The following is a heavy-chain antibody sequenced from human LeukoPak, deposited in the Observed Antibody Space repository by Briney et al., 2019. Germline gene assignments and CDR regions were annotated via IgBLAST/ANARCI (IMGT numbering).Heavy chain of an antibody. V-gene: IGHV3-7*01. CDR2: IKQNGSEK. Sequence: GGSLRLSCAASGFTFSSYWMSWVRQAPGKGLEWVANIKQNGSEKYYVDSLKGRFTISRDNAKNSLYLQMSSLGAEDTAVYYCARRQCSSISCYYAFDIWGQGTMVTVSS. J-gene: IGHJ3*02. CDR1: GFTFSSYW. CDR3: ARRQCSSISCYYAFDI. D-gene: IGHD2-2*01.